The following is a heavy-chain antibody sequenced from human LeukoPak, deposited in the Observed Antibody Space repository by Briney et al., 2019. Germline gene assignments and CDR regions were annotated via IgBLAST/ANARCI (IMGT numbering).Heavy chain of an antibody. CDR2: IKEDGNEK. V-gene: IGHV3-7*01. CDR3: ARHGLAELQLLSWFDY. D-gene: IGHD1-26*01. CDR1: GFTFSRYW. Sequence: GGSLRLSCAASGFTFSRYWLSWVRQAPGKGLEWVANIKEDGNEKFYVDSVKGRFTISRDNAKDSLYLQMNSLRAEDTAIYYCARHGLAELQLLSWFDYWGQGSLATVSS. J-gene: IGHJ5*01.